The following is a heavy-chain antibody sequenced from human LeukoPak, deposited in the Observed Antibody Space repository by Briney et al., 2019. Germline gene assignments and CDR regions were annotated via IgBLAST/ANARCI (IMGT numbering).Heavy chain of an antibody. J-gene: IGHJ5*02. V-gene: IGHV1-8*01. CDR2: MNPNRGNT. D-gene: IGHD3-3*01. CDR1: GYTFTRYD. Sequence: ASVNVSCKASGYTFTRYDINWVRQATGQGLAGMGWMNPNRGNTGYAQKLQGRVTMTRNTAISTVYMEVSSLRSEDTAVYYCARGTSDFWSGYYSRGWFDPWGQGTLVTVSS. CDR3: ARGTSDFWSGYYSRGWFDP.